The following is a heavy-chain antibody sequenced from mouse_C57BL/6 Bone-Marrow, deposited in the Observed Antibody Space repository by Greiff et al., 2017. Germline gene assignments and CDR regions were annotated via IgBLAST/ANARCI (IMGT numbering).Heavy chain of an antibody. D-gene: IGHD1-1*01. V-gene: IGHV1-81*01. CDR1: GYTFTSYG. CDR2: IYPRSGNT. J-gene: IGHJ2*01. CDR3: ARLPYYYGSTYFDY. Sequence: VQLQQSGAELARPGASVKLSCKASGYTFTSYGISWVKQRTGQGLEWIGEIYPRSGNTYYNEKFKGKATLTADKSFSTAYMELRSLTSEDSAVYFCARLPYYYGSTYFDYWGQGTTLTVSS.